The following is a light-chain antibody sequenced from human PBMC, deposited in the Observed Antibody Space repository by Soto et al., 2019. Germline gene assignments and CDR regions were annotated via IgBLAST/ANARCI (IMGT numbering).Light chain of an antibody. Sequence: QSALTQPPSVSGSPGQSVTISCTGTSSDVGSYNHVSWYQQPPGTAPKLMIYEVSNRPSGVPDRFSGSKSGNTASLTISGLQAEDEADYYCSSYTSSSILFGTGTKVTVL. J-gene: IGLJ1*01. V-gene: IGLV2-18*02. CDR1: SSDVGSYNH. CDR3: SSYTSSSIL. CDR2: EVS.